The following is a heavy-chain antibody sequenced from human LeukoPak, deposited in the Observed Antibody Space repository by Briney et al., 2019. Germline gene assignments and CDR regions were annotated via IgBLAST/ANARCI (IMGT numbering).Heavy chain of an antibody. CDR3: ARDLRMGYGSGSCYPLSY. V-gene: IGHV3-33*08. CDR1: GFTFSSYA. J-gene: IGHJ4*02. Sequence: GGSLRLSCAASGFTFSSYAMSWVRQAPGKGLEWVAVIWYDGSNKYYADSVKGRFTISRDNSKNTLYLQMNSLRAEDTAVYYCARDLRMGYGSGSCYPLSYWGQGTLVTVSS. D-gene: IGHD3-10*01. CDR2: IWYDGSNK.